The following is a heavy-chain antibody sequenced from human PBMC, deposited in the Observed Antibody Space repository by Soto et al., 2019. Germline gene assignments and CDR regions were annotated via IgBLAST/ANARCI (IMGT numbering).Heavy chain of an antibody. CDR3: ARDDYYDSSGFLAY. V-gene: IGHV1-69*13. CDR1: GGTFSSYA. CDR2: IIPIFGTA. Sequence: SVKVSCKASGGTFSSYAISWVRQAPGQGLEWMGGIIPIFGTANYAQKFQGRVTITADESTSTAYMELSSLRSEDTAVYYCARDDYYDSSGFLAYWGQGTLVTVSS. D-gene: IGHD3-22*01. J-gene: IGHJ4*02.